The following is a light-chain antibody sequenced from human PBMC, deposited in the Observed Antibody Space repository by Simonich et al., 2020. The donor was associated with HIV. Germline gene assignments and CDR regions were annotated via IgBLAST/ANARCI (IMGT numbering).Light chain of an antibody. J-gene: IGKJ1*01. V-gene: IGKV3-11*01. Sequence: EIVLTQSPATLSLSPGERATLSCRASQSVSSYLAWYQQKPGQAPRLLIYDASNRATGIPARFSGSGSGTDFTLTISSLQPDDFATYYCQQYNTYTFGQGTKVEIK. CDR1: QSVSSY. CDR2: DAS. CDR3: QQYNTYT.